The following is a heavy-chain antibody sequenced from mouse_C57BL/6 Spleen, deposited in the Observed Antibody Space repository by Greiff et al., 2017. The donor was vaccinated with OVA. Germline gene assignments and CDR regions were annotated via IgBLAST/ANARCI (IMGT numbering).Heavy chain of an antibody. CDR3: AREVGNYGYYAMDY. V-gene: IGHV2-9-1*01. Sequence: VKLMESGPGLVAPSQSLSITCTVSGFSLTSYAISWVRQPPGKGLEWLGVIWTGGGTNYNSALKSRLSISKDNSKSQVFLKMNSLQTDDTARYYCAREVGNYGYYAMDYWGQGTSVTVSS. J-gene: IGHJ4*01. CDR1: GFSLTSYA. CDR2: IWTGGGT. D-gene: IGHD2-1*01.